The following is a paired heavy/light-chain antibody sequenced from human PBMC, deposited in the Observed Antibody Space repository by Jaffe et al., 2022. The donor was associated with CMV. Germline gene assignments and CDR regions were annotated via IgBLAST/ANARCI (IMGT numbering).Heavy chain of an antibody. Sequence: QVQLQESGPGLVKPSQTLSLTCTVSNVSIRSGGYYWSWIRQHPGKGLEWIGYIYYSGRTYYNPSLKSRVTISVDTSQNQFSLNVTSVTAADTAVYYCARASFGVLRYWGQGTLVTVSS. CDR3: ARASFGVLRY. D-gene: IGHD3-3*01. V-gene: IGHV4-31*03. CDR1: NVSIRSGGYY. J-gene: IGHJ4*02. CDR2: IYYSGRT.
Light chain of an antibody. V-gene: IGLV1-51*02. J-gene: IGLJ2*01. Sequence: QSVLTQPPSISAAPGQNVTISCSSSGSNIGNDYVSWYQHLPETAPKVLIYENHKRPSGIPDRFSGSKSGASATLGITGLQTGDEANYYCATWDDSLSAVVFGEGTKLTVL. CDR2: ENH. CDR3: ATWDDSLSAVV. CDR1: GSNIGNDY.